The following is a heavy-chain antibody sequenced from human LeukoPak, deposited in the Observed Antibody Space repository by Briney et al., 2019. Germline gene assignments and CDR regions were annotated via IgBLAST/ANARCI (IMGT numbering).Heavy chain of an antibody. Sequence: GWSLRLSCAASGFTFSSYSMNWVRQAPGKGLEWVSSISSSSSYIYYADSVKGRFTISRDNAKNSLYLQMNSLRAEDTAVYYCSRYMLGYCSSTSCNNWYFDLWGRGTLVTVSS. CDR2: ISSSSSYI. CDR1: GFTFSSYS. J-gene: IGHJ2*01. D-gene: IGHD2-2*01. CDR3: SRYMLGYCSSTSCNNWYFDL. V-gene: IGHV3-21*01.